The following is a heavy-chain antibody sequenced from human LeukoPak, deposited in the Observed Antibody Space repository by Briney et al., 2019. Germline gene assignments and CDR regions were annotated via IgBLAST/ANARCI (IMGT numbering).Heavy chain of an antibody. D-gene: IGHD3-22*01. V-gene: IGHV4-59*01. J-gene: IGHJ4*02. CDR1: GGSLSSYY. CDR3: ARAEYYYDSSGYYYLIDY. Sequence: SETLSLTCTVSGGSLSSYYWSWIRQPPGKGLDWIGYIYYSGSTNYNPSLKSRVTISVDTSKNQFYLKLSSVAAADTAVYYCARAEYYYDSSGYYYLIDYWGQGTLVTVSS. CDR2: IYYSGST.